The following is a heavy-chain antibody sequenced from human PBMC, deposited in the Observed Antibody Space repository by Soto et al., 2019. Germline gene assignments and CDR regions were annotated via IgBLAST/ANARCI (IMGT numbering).Heavy chain of an antibody. CDR1: GFTFSSYG. Sequence: GGSLRLSCAASGFTFSSYGMHWVRQAPGKGLEWVAVIWYDGSNKYYADSVKGRFTISRDNSKNTLYLQMNSLRAEDTAVYYCAGTNDYGDYYRAFDIWGQGTMVTVSS. CDR3: AGTNDYGDYYRAFDI. D-gene: IGHD4-17*01. V-gene: IGHV3-33*01. J-gene: IGHJ3*02. CDR2: IWYDGSNK.